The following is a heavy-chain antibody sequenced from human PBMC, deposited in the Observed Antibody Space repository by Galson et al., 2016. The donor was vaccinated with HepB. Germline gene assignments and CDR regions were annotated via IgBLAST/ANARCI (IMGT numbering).Heavy chain of an antibody. CDR2: VRWNSGRL. CDR3: VKDKTSGYSSGWYYFDY. J-gene: IGHJ4*02. D-gene: IGHD6-19*01. CDR1: GFRFDEYA. V-gene: IGHV3-9*01. Sequence: SLRLSCAASGFRFDEYAIHWVRQAPGKGLEWVSGVRWNSGRLGYAESVKGRFTISRDNAKNSLYLQMNSLRAEDTALYYCVKDKTSGYSSGWYYFDYWGQGTLVTVSS.